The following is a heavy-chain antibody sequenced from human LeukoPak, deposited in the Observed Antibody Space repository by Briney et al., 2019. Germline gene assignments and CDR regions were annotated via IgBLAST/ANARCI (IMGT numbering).Heavy chain of an antibody. V-gene: IGHV3-33*06. Sequence: GRSLRLSCAASGFTFSSYGMHWVRQAPGKGLEWVAVTWYDGSNKYYADSVKGRFTISRDNSKNTLYLQMNSLRAEDTAVYYCANSIVVVVAATRAEYFQHWGQGTLVTVSS. CDR3: ANSIVVVVAATRAEYFQH. CDR1: GFTFSSYG. J-gene: IGHJ1*01. D-gene: IGHD2-15*01. CDR2: TWYDGSNK.